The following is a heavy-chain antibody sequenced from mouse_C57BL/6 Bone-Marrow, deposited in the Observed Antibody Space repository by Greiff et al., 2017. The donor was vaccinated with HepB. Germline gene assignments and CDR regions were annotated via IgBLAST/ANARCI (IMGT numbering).Heavy chain of an antibody. CDR1: GYTFTSYW. D-gene: IGHD1-1*01. J-gene: IGHJ4*01. V-gene: IGHV1-72*01. CDR2: IDPNSGGT. Sequence: VQLQQPGAELVKPGASVKLSCKASGYTFTSYWMHWVKQRPGRGLEWIGRIDPNSGGTKYNEKFKSKATLTVDKPSSTAYMQLSSLTSEDSAVYYCARGASITTVVHYYAMDYWGQGTSVTVSS. CDR3: ARGASITTVVHYYAMDY.